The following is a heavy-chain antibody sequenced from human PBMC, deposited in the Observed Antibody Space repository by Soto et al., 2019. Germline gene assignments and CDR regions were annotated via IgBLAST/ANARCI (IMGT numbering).Heavy chain of an antibody. CDR2: IIPIFGTA. V-gene: IGHV1-69*06. D-gene: IGHD2-21*02. CDR3: AIVLNSDTRGMDV. J-gene: IGHJ6*02. CDR1: GGTFSSYA. Sequence: ASVKVSCKASGGTFSSYAISWVRQPPGQGLEWMGGIIPIFGTANYAQKFQGRVTITADKSTTTAYMELSSLRSEHTALYYWAIVLNSDTRGMDVGGQGTTVTVS.